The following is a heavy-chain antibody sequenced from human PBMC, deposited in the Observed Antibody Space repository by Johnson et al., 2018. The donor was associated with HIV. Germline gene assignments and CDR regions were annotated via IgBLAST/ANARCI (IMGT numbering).Heavy chain of an antibody. CDR3: AKDRMYDYGDYGGAFDI. CDR1: GFTFSDYY. CDR2: ISSSGSTI. D-gene: IGHD4-17*01. Sequence: QVQLVESGGGVVQPGRSLRLSCGASGFTFSDYYMSWIRQAPGKGLEWVSYISSSGSTIYYADSVKGRFTISRDNAKNSLYLQMNSLRAEDTAVYYCAKDRMYDYGDYGGAFDIWGQGTMVTVSS. V-gene: IGHV3-11*01. J-gene: IGHJ3*02.